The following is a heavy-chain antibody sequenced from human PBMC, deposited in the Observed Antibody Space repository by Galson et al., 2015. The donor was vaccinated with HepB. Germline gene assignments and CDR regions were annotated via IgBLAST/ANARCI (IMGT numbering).Heavy chain of an antibody. CDR2: INPNSGGT. CDR1: GYTFTGYY. D-gene: IGHD3-9*01. V-gene: IGHV1-2*02. Sequence: SVKVSCKASGYTFTGYYVHWVRQAPGQGLECMGWINPNSGGTNYALKFQGRVTMTRDTSLSTAYMELSRLRSDDTAVYFCARSSGIRYFDWLSGAFDIWGQGTMVTVSS. CDR3: ARSSGIRYFDWLSGAFDI. J-gene: IGHJ3*02.